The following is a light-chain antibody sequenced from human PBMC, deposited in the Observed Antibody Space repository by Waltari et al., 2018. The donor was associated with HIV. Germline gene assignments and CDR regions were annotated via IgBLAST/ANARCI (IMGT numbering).Light chain of an antibody. Sequence: DIVMTQSPLSLPVTPGEPASIPCRPSQSLLHSNGYNYLDCYMQKPGQSPQLLIYLGYNRASGVPDRFSGSGSGTDFTLKISRVEAEDVGVYYCMQALQTPYTFGQGTKLEIK. J-gene: IGKJ2*01. CDR1: QSLLHSNGYNY. V-gene: IGKV2-28*01. CDR3: MQALQTPYT. CDR2: LGY.